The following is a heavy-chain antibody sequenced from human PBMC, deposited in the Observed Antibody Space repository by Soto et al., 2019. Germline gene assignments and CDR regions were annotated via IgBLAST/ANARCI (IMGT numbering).Heavy chain of an antibody. D-gene: IGHD3-10*01. V-gene: IGHV4-30-2*05. CDR1: GGSISSGGYS. CDR2: IYHSGST. J-gene: IGHJ4*02. Sequence: SETLSLTCAVSGGSISSGGYSWSWIRQPPGKGLEWIGYIYHSGSTYYNPSLKSRVTISVDTSKNQFSLKLSSVTAADTAVYYCARDRPSKGSGSYYHYYFDCWGQGTLVTVSS. CDR3: ARDRPSKGSGSYYHYYFDC.